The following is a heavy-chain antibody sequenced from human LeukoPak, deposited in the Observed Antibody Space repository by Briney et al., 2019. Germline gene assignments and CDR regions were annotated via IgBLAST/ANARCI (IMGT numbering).Heavy chain of an antibody. CDR2: IDSNSRMI. CDR3: VREYCSGGSCSDAFDI. D-gene: IGHD2-15*01. J-gene: IGHJ3*02. Sequence: PGGSLRLSCAASGFRFRTYEMDWVRQAPGKRLEWISYIDSNSRMIHYADSVRGRFTISRDNAKNSLFLQMNSLRAEDTAVYYCVREYCSGGSCSDAFDIWGQGTMVTVSS. V-gene: IGHV3-48*03. CDR1: GFRFRTYE.